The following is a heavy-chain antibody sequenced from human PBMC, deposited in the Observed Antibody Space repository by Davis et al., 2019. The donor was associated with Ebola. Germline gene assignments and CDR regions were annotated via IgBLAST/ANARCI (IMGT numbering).Heavy chain of an antibody. J-gene: IGHJ4*02. Sequence: GESLKISCAASGFTFSSYGMHWVRQAPGKGLEWVSSISSSSSYIYYADSVKGRFTISRDNAKNSLYLQMNSQRAEDTAVYYCARAYSSSPLGYWGQGTLVTVSS. V-gene: IGHV3-21*01. CDR1: GFTFSSYG. CDR2: ISSSSSYI. D-gene: IGHD6-6*01. CDR3: ARAYSSSPLGY.